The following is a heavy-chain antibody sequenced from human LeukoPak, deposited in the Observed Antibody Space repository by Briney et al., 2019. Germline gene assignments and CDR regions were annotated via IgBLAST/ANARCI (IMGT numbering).Heavy chain of an antibody. Sequence: SVKVSCKASGGTFSSYAISWVRQAPGQGLEWMGGIIPIFGTANYAQKFQGRVTITADKSTSTAYMELSSLRSEDTAVYYCARVPHGGDYVSYFDYWGQGTLVTVSS. CDR3: ARVPHGGDYVSYFDY. D-gene: IGHD4-17*01. CDR1: GGTFSSYA. CDR2: IIPIFGTA. V-gene: IGHV1-69*06. J-gene: IGHJ4*02.